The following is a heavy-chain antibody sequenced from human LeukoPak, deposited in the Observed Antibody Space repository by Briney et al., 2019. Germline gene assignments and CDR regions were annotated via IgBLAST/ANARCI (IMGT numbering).Heavy chain of an antibody. D-gene: IGHD6-13*01. V-gene: IGHV3-21*01. CDR2: ISSSSSYI. J-gene: IGHJ4*02. CDR1: GFTFSTYS. Sequence: PGGSLRLSCAASGFTFSTYSMNWVRQAPGKGLEWVSSISSSSSYIYYADSVKGRFTISRDNAKSSLYLQINSLRAEETAVYYCARDPAVMAAAGPLDYWGQGTLVTVSS. CDR3: ARDPAVMAAAGPLDY.